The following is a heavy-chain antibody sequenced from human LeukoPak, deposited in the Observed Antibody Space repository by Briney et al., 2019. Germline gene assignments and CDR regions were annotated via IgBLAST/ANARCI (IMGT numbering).Heavy chain of an antibody. CDR3: ARDLGYKDYVSAFDI. CDR1: GFTFDDYG. CDR2: INWIGGTT. J-gene: IGHJ3*02. D-gene: IGHD5-24*01. Sequence: PGGSLRLSCAASGFTFDDYGMSWVRQAPGKGLEWISGINWIGGTTGYAVSGKGRFTISRDSAKNSLYLQMNSLRAEDTAFYYCARDLGYKDYVSAFDIWGQGTMVTVSS. V-gene: IGHV3-20*04.